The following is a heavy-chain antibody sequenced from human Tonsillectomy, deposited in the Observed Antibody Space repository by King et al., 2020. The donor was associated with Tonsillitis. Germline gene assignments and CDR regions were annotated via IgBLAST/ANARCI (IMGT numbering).Heavy chain of an antibody. CDR1: GYTFTGYF. Sequence: VQLVESGAEVKKPGASVKVSCKASGYTFTGYFMHWVRQAPGQGLEWRGWLNPNSGGTNYAQQFQGRVTMTRDTSISTAYMELSRLRSDDTAVYYCARGDSSGWYPDYWGQGSLVTVSS. D-gene: IGHD6-19*01. CDR2: LNPNSGGT. J-gene: IGHJ4*02. V-gene: IGHV1-2*02. CDR3: ARGDSSGWYPDY.